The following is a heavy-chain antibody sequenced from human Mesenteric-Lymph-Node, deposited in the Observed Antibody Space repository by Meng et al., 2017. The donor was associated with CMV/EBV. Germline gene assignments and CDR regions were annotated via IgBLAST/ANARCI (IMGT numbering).Heavy chain of an antibody. J-gene: IGHJ6*02. CDR2: INPHGGGT. V-gene: IGHV1-2*02. CDR1: DYTFTGYY. D-gene: IGHD3-3*02. Sequence: SDYTFTGYYMRWLRPAPGRGLEWMGWINPHGGGTNSAQKFQGRVPMTRDTSISTAYMELSRLRSDDTAVYYCASGIFGVVSGGMDVWGQGTTVTVSS. CDR3: ASGIFGVVSGGMDV.